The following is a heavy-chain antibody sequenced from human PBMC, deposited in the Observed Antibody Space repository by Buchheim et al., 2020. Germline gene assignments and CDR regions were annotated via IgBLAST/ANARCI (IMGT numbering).Heavy chain of an antibody. Sequence: EVQLVESGGGLVQPGGSLRLSCAASGYTFSSYSMNWVRQAPGKGLEWVSYISSGVITIYYADSVKGRFSISRDNAKYSLSLQMNSLRVEDTAVYYCARVRYGSSDSFDYWGQGTL. CDR2: ISSGVITI. J-gene: IGHJ4*02. D-gene: IGHD6-6*01. CDR3: ARVRYGSSDSFDY. V-gene: IGHV3-48*01. CDR1: GYTFSSYS.